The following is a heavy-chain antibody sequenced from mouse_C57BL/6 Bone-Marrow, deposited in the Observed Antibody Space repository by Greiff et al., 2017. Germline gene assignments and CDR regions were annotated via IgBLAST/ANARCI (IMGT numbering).Heavy chain of an antibody. CDR2: IDPNSGGT. V-gene: IGHV1-72*01. J-gene: IGHJ2*01. Sequence: QVQLQQPGAELVKPGASVKLSCKASGYTFTSYWMHWVKQRPGRGLEWIGRIDPNSGGTKYNEKFKGKATLTVDKPSSTAYMQLSGLTSEDSAVYYCARLRAFYYGSSNFDYWGQGTTLTVSS. CDR1: GYTFTSYW. CDR3: ARLRAFYYGSSNFDY. D-gene: IGHD1-1*01.